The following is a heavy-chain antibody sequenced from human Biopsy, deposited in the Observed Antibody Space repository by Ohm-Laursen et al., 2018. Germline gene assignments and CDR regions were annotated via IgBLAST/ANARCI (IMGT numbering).Heavy chain of an antibody. V-gene: IGHV1-69*01. CDR2: IIPMFGTA. CDR1: GGPFINFA. J-gene: IGHJ4*02. Sequence: SSVRVSCKASGGPFINFATSWVRQAPGQGLEWMGGIIPMFGTANYAQMFQGRVTISADESTSTSYMELSSLTTEDTAIYYCARGPHSGGHSGFDYWGRGTLVTVSS. CDR3: ARGPHSGGHSGFDY. D-gene: IGHD1-26*01.